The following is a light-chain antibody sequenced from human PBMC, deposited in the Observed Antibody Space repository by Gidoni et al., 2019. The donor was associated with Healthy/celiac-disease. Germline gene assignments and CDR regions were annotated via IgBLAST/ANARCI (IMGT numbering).Light chain of an antibody. CDR1: KLGDKY. J-gene: IGLJ2*01. CDR3: QAWDSITVV. Sequence: SNELTQPPPVSVSQGQTASITCSGDKLGDKYACWYQQKPGQPPVLVIYQDSKRHSGIPERFSGSNSVNTATLTISVTQAMDEADYYCQAWDSITVVFGGGTKLTVL. CDR2: QDS. V-gene: IGLV3-1*01.